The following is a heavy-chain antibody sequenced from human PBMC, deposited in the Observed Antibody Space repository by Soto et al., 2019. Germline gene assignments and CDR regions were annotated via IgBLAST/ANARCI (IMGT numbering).Heavy chain of an antibody. CDR2: IIPIFGTA. J-gene: IGHJ5*02. CDR3: ARDGTFCGGDCLNWFDP. D-gene: IGHD2-21*02. Sequence: QVQLVQSGAEVKKPGSSVKVSCKASGGTFSSYAISWVRQAPGQGLEWMGGIIPIFGTANYAQKFQGRVTITADESTSTAYMELSRLRSEDTAVYYCARDGTFCGGDCLNWFDPWGQGTLVTVSS. V-gene: IGHV1-69*01. CDR1: GGTFSSYA.